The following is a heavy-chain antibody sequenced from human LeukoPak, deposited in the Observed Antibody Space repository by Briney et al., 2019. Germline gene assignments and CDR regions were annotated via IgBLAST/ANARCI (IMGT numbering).Heavy chain of an antibody. CDR3: ARDLRQWLPPDWFDP. D-gene: IGHD6-19*01. CDR2: IKQDGSEK. J-gene: IGHJ5*02. CDR1: GFTFSSYW. Sequence: PGGPLRLSCAASGFTFSSYWMSWVRQAPGKGLEWVANIKQDGSEKYYVDSVKGRFTISRDNAKNSLYLQMNSLRAEDTAVYYCARDLRQWLPPDWFDPWGQGTLVTVSS. V-gene: IGHV3-7*01.